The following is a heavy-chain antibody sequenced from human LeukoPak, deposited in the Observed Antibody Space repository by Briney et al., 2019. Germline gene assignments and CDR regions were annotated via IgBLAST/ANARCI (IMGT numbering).Heavy chain of an antibody. CDR2: ISGRAGST. J-gene: IGHJ4*02. V-gene: IGHV3-23*01. D-gene: IGHD5-18*01. CDR3: AKGGAARFDY. Sequence: GGSLRLSCAASGFTVSSNYMSWVRQAPGKGLEWVSAISGRAGSTDYADSVKGRFTISRDNSKNTLYLQMNSLRAEDTAVYYCAKGGAARFDYWGQGTLVTVSS. CDR1: GFTVSSNY.